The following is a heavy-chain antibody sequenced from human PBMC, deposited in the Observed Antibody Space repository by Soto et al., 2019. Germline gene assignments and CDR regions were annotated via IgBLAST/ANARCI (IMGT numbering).Heavy chain of an antibody. CDR2: ISYDGSNK. CDR1: GFTFSSYA. V-gene: IGHV3-30-3*01. D-gene: IGHD5-18*01. Sequence: QVQLVESGGGVVQPGRSLRLSCAASGFTFSSYAMHWVRQAPGKGLEWVAVISYDGSNKYYADSVKGRFTISRDNSKNALYLQMNSRRAEDTAVYYCARERTAMGYYWGQGTLVTVSS. CDR3: ARERTAMGYY. J-gene: IGHJ4*02.